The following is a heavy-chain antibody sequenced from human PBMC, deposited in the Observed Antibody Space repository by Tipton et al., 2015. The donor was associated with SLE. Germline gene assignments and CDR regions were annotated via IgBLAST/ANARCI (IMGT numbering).Heavy chain of an antibody. CDR1: EYTFTEYF. CDR2: INPNSGDT. V-gene: IGHV1-2*06. D-gene: IGHD3-16*01. J-gene: IGHJ3*01. CDR3: ARDSRRFTLES. Sequence: QLVQSGAEVKKPGASVKVSCKASEYTFTEYFLHWVRQAPGQGLEWMGRINPNSGDTNFAQKFQGRVTMTRDTSIGTAYMELSGLKSDDTALYYCARDSRRFTLESWGQGTMITVSS.